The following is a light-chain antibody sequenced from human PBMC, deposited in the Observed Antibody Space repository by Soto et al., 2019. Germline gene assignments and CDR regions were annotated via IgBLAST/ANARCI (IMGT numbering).Light chain of an antibody. CDR2: GAS. CDR1: QSVSSSY. CDR3: QQYDSLPCT. J-gene: IGKJ2*02. V-gene: IGKV3-20*01. Sequence: EIVLTQSPGTLSLSPGERATLSCRASQSVSSSYLAWYQQKPGQAPRLLIYGASSRATGIPDRFSGSGSGTDFTLTISRLEPEDFAVYYCQQYDSLPCTFGQGTKLEIK.